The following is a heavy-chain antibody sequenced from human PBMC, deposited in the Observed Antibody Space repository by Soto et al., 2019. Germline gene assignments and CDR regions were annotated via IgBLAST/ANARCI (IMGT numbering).Heavy chain of an antibody. CDR2: MNPNNGNT. D-gene: IGHD5-12*01. Sequence: GASVKVSCKASGYTFTSYGISWVRQAPGQGLEWMGWMNPNNGNTSYAQKFQGRVTMTRNTSISTAYMELSSLRSEDTAVYYCARGARAGVATIWDYYYYYMDVWGKGTTVTVSS. V-gene: IGHV1-8*02. CDR1: GYTFTSYG. CDR3: ARGARAGVATIWDYYYYYMDV. J-gene: IGHJ6*03.